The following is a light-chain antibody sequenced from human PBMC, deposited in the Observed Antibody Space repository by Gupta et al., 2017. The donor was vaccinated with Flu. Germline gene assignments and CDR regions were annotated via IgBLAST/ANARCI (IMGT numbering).Light chain of an antibody. J-gene: IGLJ1*01. CDR3: SSYTSTNTFYV. CDR1: SSDVGRSNS. CDR2: DVS. V-gene: IGLV2-14*01. Sequence: QSALPQPASVSGSPGQSITISCTGTSSDVGRSNSVSWYQQHPGKAPKLMIYDVSNRPSGVSSRFSGSKSGNTASLTISGLGAEDESDYYCSSYTSTNTFYVFGTGTKVTVL.